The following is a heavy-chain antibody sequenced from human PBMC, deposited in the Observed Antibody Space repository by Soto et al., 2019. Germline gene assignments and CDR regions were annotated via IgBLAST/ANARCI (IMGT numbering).Heavy chain of an antibody. D-gene: IGHD3-22*01. V-gene: IGHV4-4*07. CDR2: VYSTGST. CDR3: ARDEYYDSNNWFDH. CDR1: GGAITAYY. Sequence: SETLSLTCTVSGGAITAYYWSWIRQPVGEGLQWIGRVYSTGSTNYNPSLRSRVTMSVDTSQNQFFLRLSSVTAADTAVYYCARDEYYDSNNWFDHWGQEILVTVSS. J-gene: IGHJ5*02.